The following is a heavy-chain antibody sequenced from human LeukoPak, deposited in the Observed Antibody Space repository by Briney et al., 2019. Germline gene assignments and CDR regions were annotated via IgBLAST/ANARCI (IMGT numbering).Heavy chain of an antibody. J-gene: IGHJ6*02. V-gene: IGHV1-18*01. CDR1: GYTFTGYG. Sequence: ASVKVSCKASGYTFTGYGISWVRQAPGQGLEWMGWISPYNGNTNYARKFQARVTMTTDTSTSTAYMELRSLRSDDTALYYCARDRREYYDTRGWYHYGLDVWGQGTTVTVSS. D-gene: IGHD3-22*01. CDR2: ISPYNGNT. CDR3: ARDRREYYDTRGWYHYGLDV.